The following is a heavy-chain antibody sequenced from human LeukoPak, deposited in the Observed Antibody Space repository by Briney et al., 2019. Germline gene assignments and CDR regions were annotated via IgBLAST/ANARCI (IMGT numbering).Heavy chain of an antibody. V-gene: IGHV4-61*08. CDR1: GGSISSGGYY. CDR3: ARATLGYCSSTSCHGYWYFDL. D-gene: IGHD2-2*01. CDR2: IYYSGST. Sequence: SQTLSLTCTVSGGSISSGGYYWSWIRQPPGKGLEWIGYIYYSGSTNYNPSLKSRVTISVDTSKNQFSLKLSSVTAADTAVYYCARATLGYCSSTSCHGYWYFDLWGRGTLVTVSS. J-gene: IGHJ2*01.